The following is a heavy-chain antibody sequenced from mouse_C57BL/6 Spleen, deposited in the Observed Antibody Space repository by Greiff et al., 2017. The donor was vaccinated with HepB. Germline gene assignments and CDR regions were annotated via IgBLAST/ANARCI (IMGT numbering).Heavy chain of an antibody. CDR3: ARSYYGSSYWYFDV. Sequence: QVQLQQPGAELVRPGSSVKLSCKASGYTFTSYWMDWVKQRPGQGLEWIGNIYPSDSETHYNQKFKDKATLTVDKSSSTAYMQRSSLTSEDSAVYYCARSYYGSSYWYFDVWGTGTTVTVSS. J-gene: IGHJ1*03. CDR1: GYTFTSYW. V-gene: IGHV1-61*01. D-gene: IGHD1-1*01. CDR2: IYPSDSET.